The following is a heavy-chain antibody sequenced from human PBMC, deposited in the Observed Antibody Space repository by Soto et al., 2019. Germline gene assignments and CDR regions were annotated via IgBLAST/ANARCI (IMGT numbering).Heavy chain of an antibody. Sequence: SVKVSCKASGFTFSRQDRRWVRQAPGQGLEWMGGIIPIFGTPQYAEKFQDRVTITADESTSTAYMELSSLTSEDTAVYYCATNEGRDGYSFEHWGQGTLGTVSS. V-gene: IGHV1-69*13. CDR3: ATNEGRDGYSFEH. D-gene: IGHD5-12*01. CDR2: IIPIFGTP. CDR1: GFTFSRQD. J-gene: IGHJ4*02.